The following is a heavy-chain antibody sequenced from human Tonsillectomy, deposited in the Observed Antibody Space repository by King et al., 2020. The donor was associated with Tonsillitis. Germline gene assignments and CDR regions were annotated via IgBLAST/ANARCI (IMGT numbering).Heavy chain of an antibody. V-gene: IGHV3-66*01. Sequence: VQLVESGGGLVQPGGSLRLSCAASGFTVSSNYMSWVRQAPGKGLEWVSVIYSGGSTYYADSVKGRFTISRDHSKNTLYLQMNSLRAEDTAVYYCARGGGDYYDSSGYYYYFDYWGQGTLVTVSS. D-gene: IGHD3-22*01. CDR1: GFTVSSNY. J-gene: IGHJ4*02. CDR2: IYSGGST. CDR3: ARGGGDYYDSSGYYYYFDY.